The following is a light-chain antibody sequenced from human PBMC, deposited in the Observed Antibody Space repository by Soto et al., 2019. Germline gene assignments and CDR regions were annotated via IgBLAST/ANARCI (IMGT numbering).Light chain of an antibody. V-gene: IGLV1-40*01. J-gene: IGLJ2*01. Sequence: QSVLTQPPSVSGAPGQRVTISCTGSSSNIGAGYDVYWYQQLPGTVPKLLTYGDPNRPSGVPDRFSGSKSGTSASLAITGLQADDEADYYCHSYDSSLSGVVFGGGTKLTVL. CDR1: SSNIGAGYD. CDR3: HSYDSSLSGVV. CDR2: GDP.